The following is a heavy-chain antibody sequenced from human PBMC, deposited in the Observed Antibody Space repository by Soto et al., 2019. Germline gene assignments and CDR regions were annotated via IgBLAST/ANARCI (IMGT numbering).Heavy chain of an antibody. Sequence: GASVKVSCKASGYTFGKYGISWVRQAPGQGLEWMGGIIPIFGTANYAQKFQGRVTITADKSTSTAYMELSSLRSEDTAVYYCAGGSNGAYFQHWGQGTLVTVSS. CDR2: IIPIFGTA. CDR1: GYTFGKYG. CDR3: AGGSNGAYFQH. V-gene: IGHV1-69*06. D-gene: IGHD1-26*01. J-gene: IGHJ1*01.